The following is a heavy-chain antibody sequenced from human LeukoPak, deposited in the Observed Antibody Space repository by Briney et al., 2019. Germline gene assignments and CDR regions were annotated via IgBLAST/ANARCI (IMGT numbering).Heavy chain of an antibody. J-gene: IGHJ4*02. CDR1: GGSVSNYY. D-gene: IGHD5-12*01. CDR3: ARDGDSGYDSPFDY. CDR2: IYYSGST. V-gene: IGHV4-39*02. Sequence: SETLSLTCTVSGGSVSNYYWSWIRQPPGKGLEWIGSIYYSGSTYYNPSLKSRVTISVDTSKNQFSLKLSSVTAADTAVYYCARDGDSGYDSPFDYWGQGTLVTVSS.